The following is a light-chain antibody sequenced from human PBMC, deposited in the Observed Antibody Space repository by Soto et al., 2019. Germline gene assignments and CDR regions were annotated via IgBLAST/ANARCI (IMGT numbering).Light chain of an antibody. CDR3: QQYGTFPWT. V-gene: IGKV3D-20*01. CDR1: QSIISTY. J-gene: IGKJ1*01. CDR2: DVS. Sequence: EIVLTQSPATLSLSPGDRATLSCGASQSIISTYFAWYQQKPGLAPRLLMYDVSRRATGIPDRFSGSGSGTEFTLTIDRVEPEDFAVYYCQQYGTFPWTFGQGTRVELK.